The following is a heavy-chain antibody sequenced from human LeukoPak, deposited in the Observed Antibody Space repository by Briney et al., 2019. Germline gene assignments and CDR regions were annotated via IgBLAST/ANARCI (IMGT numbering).Heavy chain of an antibody. CDR3: ARTPPDYGIDY. Sequence: GASVKFSCKASGYTFISYDINWVRQATGQGLEWMGWMSPNSGNTGYAQKFQGRITMTKSTSISTAYMELSDLESEDTAVYYCARTPPDYGIDYWGQGTLVTVSS. CDR2: MSPNSGNT. D-gene: IGHD4-17*01. V-gene: IGHV1-8*01. J-gene: IGHJ4*02. CDR1: GYTFISYD.